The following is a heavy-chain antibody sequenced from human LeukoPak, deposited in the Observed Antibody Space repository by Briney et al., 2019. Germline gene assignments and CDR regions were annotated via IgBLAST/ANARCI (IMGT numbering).Heavy chain of an antibody. V-gene: IGHV1-69*06. D-gene: IGHD6-13*01. CDR2: IISICGTA. CDR1: GGTFSSYA. CDR3: ARVVSSSWYVALNYYYYYMDV. J-gene: IGHJ6*03. Sequence: GASVKVSCKACGGTFSSYAISGVRQATGRGGEWMGGIISICGTANYAQKFQGSVTITADKSTSTAYMQLGSLRSEDTAVYYCARVVSSSWYVALNYYYYYMDVWGKGTTVTVSS.